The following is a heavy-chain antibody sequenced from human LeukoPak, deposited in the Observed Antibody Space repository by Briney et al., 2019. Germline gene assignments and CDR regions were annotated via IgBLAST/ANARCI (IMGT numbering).Heavy chain of an antibody. CDR1: GFTFKNAW. D-gene: IGHD7-27*01. CDR2: VKSKSDRGTT. CDR3: ASESKLGQQLWYFDY. Sequence: EGSLRLSCAASGFTFKNAWMSWVRQVPGKGLEWVGRVKSKSDRGTTDYAAPVKGRFTISRDDSKNTLYLQMNSLKTGDTAVYYCASESKLGQQLWYFDYWGQGTLVAVSS. V-gene: IGHV3-15*01. J-gene: IGHJ4*02.